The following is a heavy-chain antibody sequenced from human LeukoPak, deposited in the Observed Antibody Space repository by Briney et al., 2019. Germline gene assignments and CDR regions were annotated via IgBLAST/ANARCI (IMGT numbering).Heavy chain of an antibody. CDR2: IGARGDVT. V-gene: IGHV3-23*01. J-gene: IGHJ4*02. D-gene: IGHD3-3*01. Sequence: GGSLRLSCTVSGFAFSGYAMSWVRQAPGKGPEWVSSIGARGDVTYSADSVKGRFTISRDNAKNSLYLQMHSLRAEDTAVYFCAREILGEFGLDYWGQGALVTVSS. CDR1: GFAFSGYA. CDR3: AREILGEFGLDY.